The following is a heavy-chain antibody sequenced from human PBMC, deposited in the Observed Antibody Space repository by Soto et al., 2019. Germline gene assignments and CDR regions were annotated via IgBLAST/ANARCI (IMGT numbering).Heavy chain of an antibody. Sequence: QVQLVQSGAEVKKPGASVKVSCKASGYTFNSYGISWLRQAPGQGLEWMGWISAYDGDTKYAQKFQGRVTMTTDTSTSTANMEVRSLRSAATAVYYCATSSCTSYIGFAPWGQGTLVTVSS. CDR1: GYTFNSYG. CDR2: ISAYDGDT. V-gene: IGHV1-18*01. J-gene: IGHJ5*02. CDR3: ATSSCTSYIGFAP. D-gene: IGHD1-26*01.